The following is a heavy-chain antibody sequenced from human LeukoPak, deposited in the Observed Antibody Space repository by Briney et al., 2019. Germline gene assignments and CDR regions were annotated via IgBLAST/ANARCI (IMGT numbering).Heavy chain of an antibody. J-gene: IGHJ4*02. D-gene: IGHD6-13*01. CDR1: GFTFSNYA. Sequence: PGGSLRLSCAASGFTFSNYAMSWVRQAPGKGLEWVSSISNSGDSIYYADSVKGRFTISRDNSKNALYLQMNSLRVEDTAVYYCAKSVFSSSWYKRVDSWGQGTLVTVSS. V-gene: IGHV3-23*01. CDR3: AKSVFSSSWYKRVDS. CDR2: ISNSGDSI.